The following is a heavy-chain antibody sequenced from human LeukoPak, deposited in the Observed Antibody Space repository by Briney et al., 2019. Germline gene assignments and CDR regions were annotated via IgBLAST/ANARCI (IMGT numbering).Heavy chain of an antibody. CDR3: ARDPNRQYDY. CDR1: GYTFTSYG. Sequence: GASVKVSCKASGYTFTSYGISWVRQAPRQGLEWMGWISAYNGDTNYAQKLQGRVTMTTDTSTSTAYMELRSLTSDDTAVYFCARDPNRQYDYWGQGTLVTVSS. J-gene: IGHJ4*02. D-gene: IGHD1-14*01. V-gene: IGHV1-18*01. CDR2: ISAYNGDT.